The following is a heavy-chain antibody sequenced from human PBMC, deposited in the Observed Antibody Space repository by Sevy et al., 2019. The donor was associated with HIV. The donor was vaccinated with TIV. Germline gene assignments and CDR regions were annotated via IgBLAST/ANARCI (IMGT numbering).Heavy chain of an antibody. CDR1: GFTFSSYA. CDR2: ISYDGSNK. J-gene: IGHJ4*02. V-gene: IGHV3-30-3*01. Sequence: GGSLRLSCAASGFTFSSYAMHWVRQAPGKGLEWVAVISYDGSNKYYADSVKGRFTISRDNSKNTLYLQMNSLRAEDRAVYYCARDPRNTMTMVRGVIAWGTDYWGQGTLVTVSS. CDR3: ARDPRNTMTMVRGVIAWGTDY. D-gene: IGHD3-10*01.